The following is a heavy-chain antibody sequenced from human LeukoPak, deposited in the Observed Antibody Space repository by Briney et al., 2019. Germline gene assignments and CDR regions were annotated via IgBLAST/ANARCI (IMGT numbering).Heavy chain of an antibody. Sequence: GGSLRLSCAASGFTFNNAWMSWVRQAPGKGLEWVGFIRTKTYGETTEYAASVKGRFTISRDDSKSIAYLQMNSLKTEDTAVYYCARVFLPYTYYMDVWGKGTTVTISS. CDR1: GFTFNNAW. J-gene: IGHJ6*03. CDR3: ARVFLPYTYYMDV. CDR2: IRTKTYGETT. D-gene: IGHD1-14*01. V-gene: IGHV3-71*01.